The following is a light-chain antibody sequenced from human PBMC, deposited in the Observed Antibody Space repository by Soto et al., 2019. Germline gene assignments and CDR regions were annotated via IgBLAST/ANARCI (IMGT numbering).Light chain of an antibody. V-gene: IGLV2-18*02. CDR1: SSDVGFYAR. CDR3: SSYTSSSTYV. CDR2: DVT. J-gene: IGLJ1*01. Sequence: QSALTQPASVSGSPGQSITISCTGASSDVGFYARVSWYQQPPGTAPKLLIYDVTNRPSGVPDRFSGSQSGKTASLTISGLQAGDEADYYCSSYTSSSTYVFGTGTKVTVL.